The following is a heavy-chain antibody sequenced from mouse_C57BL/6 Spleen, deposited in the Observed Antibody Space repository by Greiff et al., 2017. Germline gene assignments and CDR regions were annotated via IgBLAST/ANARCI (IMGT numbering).Heavy chain of an antibody. J-gene: IGHJ3*01. Sequence: EVQLQQSGPELVKPGASVKISCKASGYTFTDYYMNWVKQSHGKSLEWIGDINPNNGGTSYNQKFKGKATLTVDKSSSTAYMELRSLTSEDSAVYYCARRGLGRAWFAYWGQGTLVTVSA. CDR3: ARRGLGRAWFAY. V-gene: IGHV1-26*01. CDR1: GYTFTDYY. D-gene: IGHD4-1*01. CDR2: INPNNGGT.